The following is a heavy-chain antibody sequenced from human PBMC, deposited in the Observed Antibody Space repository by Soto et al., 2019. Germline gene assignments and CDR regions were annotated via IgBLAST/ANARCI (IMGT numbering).Heavy chain of an antibody. CDR2: IWYDGSNK. J-gene: IGHJ6*02. CDR1: GFTFSSYG. Sequence: PGGSLRLSCAASGFTFSSYGMHWVRQAPGKGLEWVAVIWYDGSNKYYADSVKGRFTISRDNSKNTLYLQMNSLRAEDTAVYYCARRFGENSPYYGMDVWGQGTTVTVSS. CDR3: ARRFGENSPYYGMDV. D-gene: IGHD3-10*01. V-gene: IGHV3-33*01.